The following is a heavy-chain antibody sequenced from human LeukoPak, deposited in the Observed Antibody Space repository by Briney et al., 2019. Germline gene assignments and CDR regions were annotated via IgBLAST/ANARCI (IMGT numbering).Heavy chain of an antibody. V-gene: IGHV1-18*04. CDR2: INVYNGNT. D-gene: IGHD5-12*01. CDR3: ARWDRVDIAATNDDY. J-gene: IGHJ4*02. Sequence: GASVKVSCKTSGYTFTTYTINWVRQAPGQGLEWMGWINVYNGNTNNAQRFQGRVTMTTDTSTSTAYMELTSLRSDDTAVYYCARWDRVDIAATNDDYWGQGTLATVSS. CDR1: GYTFTTYT.